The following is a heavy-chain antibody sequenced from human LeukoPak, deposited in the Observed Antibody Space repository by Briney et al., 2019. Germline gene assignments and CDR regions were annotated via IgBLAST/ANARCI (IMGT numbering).Heavy chain of an antibody. CDR1: GFTFSSYA. Sequence: QTGGSLRLSCAASGFTFSSYAMSWVRQAPGKGLEWVSSMSGSGGSTYYADSVKGRFTISRDNSKNTLYLQMNNLRAEDTALYYCAKNQGQWLVPVDYWGQGTLVTVSS. D-gene: IGHD6-19*01. J-gene: IGHJ4*02. CDR3: AKNQGQWLVPVDY. CDR2: MSGSGGST. V-gene: IGHV3-23*01.